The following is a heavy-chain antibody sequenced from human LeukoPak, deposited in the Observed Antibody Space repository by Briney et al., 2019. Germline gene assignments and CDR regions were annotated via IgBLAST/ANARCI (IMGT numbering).Heavy chain of an antibody. J-gene: IGHJ4*02. Sequence: PGGTLRLSCSASGFTFSRYAMLWVRQAPGKGLEYVSAISTSGGSTYYADSVKGRFTISRDNSKNTLYLQMSSLRDEDTAVYYCVGGFYWGQGTLVTVSS. D-gene: IGHD3-16*01. CDR1: GFTFSRYA. CDR2: ISTSGGST. CDR3: VGGFY. V-gene: IGHV3-64D*06.